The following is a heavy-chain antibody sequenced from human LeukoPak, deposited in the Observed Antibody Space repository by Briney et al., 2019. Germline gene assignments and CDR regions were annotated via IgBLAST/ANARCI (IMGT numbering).Heavy chain of an antibody. V-gene: IGHV4-59*01. Sequence: SETLSLTCTVSGDSIGSYSWSWIRQPPGKGLEWIGYIYYTGSTNYNPSLKSRVTISIDTSKNQFSLKLSSVTAADTAVYYCARGYSAYAYFDYWGQGTLVTVSS. CDR1: GDSIGSYS. J-gene: IGHJ4*02. CDR2: IYYTGST. CDR3: ARGYSAYAYFDY. D-gene: IGHD5-12*01.